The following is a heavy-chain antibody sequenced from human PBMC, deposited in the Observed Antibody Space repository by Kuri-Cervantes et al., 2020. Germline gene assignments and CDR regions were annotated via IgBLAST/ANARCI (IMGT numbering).Heavy chain of an antibody. J-gene: IGHJ3*02. V-gene: IGHV3-30*03. D-gene: IGHD5-18*01. Sequence: GGSLRLSCAASGFTFSSYGMHWVRQAPGKGLEWVAVISYDGSNKYYADSVKGRITISRDNSKNTLYLQMNSLRAEDTAVYYCAREWDPDTAMVNGGAFDIWGQGTMVTVSS. CDR2: ISYDGSNK. CDR1: GFTFSSYG. CDR3: AREWDPDTAMVNGGAFDI.